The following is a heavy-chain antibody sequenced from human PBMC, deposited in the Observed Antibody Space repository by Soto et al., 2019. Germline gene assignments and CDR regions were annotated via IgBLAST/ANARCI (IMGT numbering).Heavy chain of an antibody. V-gene: IGHV3-33*01. CDR3: ARDPRYSSSSGQGIDY. CDR1: GFTFSSYG. J-gene: IGHJ4*02. CDR2: IWYDGSNK. D-gene: IGHD6-6*01. Sequence: GGSLRLSCAASGFTFSSYGMHWVRQAPGKVLEWVAVIWYDGSNKYYADSVKGRFTISRDNSKNTLYLQMNSLRAEDTAVYYCARDPRYSSSSGQGIDYWGQGTLVTVSS.